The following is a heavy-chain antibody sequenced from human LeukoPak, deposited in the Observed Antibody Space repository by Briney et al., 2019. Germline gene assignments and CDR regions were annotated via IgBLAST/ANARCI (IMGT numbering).Heavy chain of an antibody. J-gene: IGHJ4*02. D-gene: IGHD1-1*01. CDR2: ISGSGGST. CDR1: GFTFSSYA. CDR3: AKDGTTTITFDY. V-gene: IGHV3-23*01. Sequence: PGGSLRLSCAASGFTFSSYAMSWVRQAPGKGLEYASVISGSGGSTHYRDSVKGRFTISRDNSKSTLYLQMNSLRVEDTAVYYCAKDGTTTITFDYWGQGTLVTVSS.